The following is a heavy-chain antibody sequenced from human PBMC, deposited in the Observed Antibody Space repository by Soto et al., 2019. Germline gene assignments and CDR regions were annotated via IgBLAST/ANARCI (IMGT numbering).Heavy chain of an antibody. J-gene: IGHJ4*02. V-gene: IGHV4-34*01. CDR3: ARGPIAAAGSH. D-gene: IGHD6-13*01. Sequence: SETLSLTCAVYGGSFSGYYWSWIRQPPGKGLEWIGEINHSGSTNYNPSLKSRVTISVDTSKNQFSLKLSSVTAADTAVYYCARGPIAAAGSHWGQGTLVTVSS. CDR2: INHSGST. CDR1: GGSFSGYY.